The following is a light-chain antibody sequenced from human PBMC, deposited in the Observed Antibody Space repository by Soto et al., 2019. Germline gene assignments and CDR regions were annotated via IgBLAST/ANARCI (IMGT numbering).Light chain of an antibody. Sequence: QSVLTQPPSASGPPGQSVTISCTGTSSNVGGYDYVSWYQQHPGKAPKLMIYEVTKRPSGVPDRFSGSTSGNTASLTVSGLQAEDEADYYCSSYAGSNNFVFGTGTKVTVL. V-gene: IGLV2-8*01. CDR2: EVT. CDR1: SSNVGGYDY. J-gene: IGLJ1*01. CDR3: SSYAGSNNFV.